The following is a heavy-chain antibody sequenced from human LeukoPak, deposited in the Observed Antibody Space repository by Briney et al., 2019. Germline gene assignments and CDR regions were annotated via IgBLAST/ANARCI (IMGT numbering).Heavy chain of an antibody. J-gene: IGHJ4*02. CDR2: INSDGSST. D-gene: IGHD1-26*01. CDR3: ARSVGATGDFDY. Sequence: GGSLRLSCAASGLTFSSYWMHWVRQAPGKGLVWVSRINSDGSSTSYADSVKGRFTISRDNAKNTLYPQMNSLRAEDTAVYYCARSVGATGDFDYWGQGTLVTVSS. V-gene: IGHV3-74*01. CDR1: GLTFSSYW.